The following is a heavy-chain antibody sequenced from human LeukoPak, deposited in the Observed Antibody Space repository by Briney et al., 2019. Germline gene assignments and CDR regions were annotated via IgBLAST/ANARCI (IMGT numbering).Heavy chain of an antibody. V-gene: IGHV3-48*03. J-gene: IGHJ4*02. CDR2: IGGSGSPI. CDR3: ARARELDY. Sequence: PGGSLRLSCAASRFTFSSYEMNWVRQAPGQGLEWVSYIGGSGSPIYYADSVKGRFTISRHNSKNTLYLQMNSLRAEDTAVYYCARARELDYWGQGTLVTVSS. D-gene: IGHD1-1*01. CDR1: RFTFSSYE.